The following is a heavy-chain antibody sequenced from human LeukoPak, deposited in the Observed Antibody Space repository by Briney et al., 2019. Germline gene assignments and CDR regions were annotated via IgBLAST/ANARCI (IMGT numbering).Heavy chain of an antibody. CDR2: IYHSGST. V-gene: IGHV4-30-2*01. D-gene: IGHD6-6*01. CDR1: GGSISSGGYY. Sequence: PSETLSLTCTVSGGSISSGGYYWSWIRQPPGKGLEWIGYIYHSGSTYYNPSLKSRVTISVDRSKNQFSLRLSSVTAADTAVYYCARGGSSSSYDCDYWGQGTLVTVSS. CDR3: ARGGSSSSYDCDY. J-gene: IGHJ4*02.